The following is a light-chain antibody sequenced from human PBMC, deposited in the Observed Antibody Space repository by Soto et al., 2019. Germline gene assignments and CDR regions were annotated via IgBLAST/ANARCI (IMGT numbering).Light chain of an antibody. CDR2: GAS. CDR3: QHYVNSPYT. J-gene: IGKJ2*01. CDR1: ESLSNPY. Sequence: EIGLTQSPGTLSMSPGERATLSCRASESLSNPYLAWYQHKPGQAPRLLIYGASNRATGIPDRFSGGGSGTDFTLTISRLEPEDFALYYCQHYVNSPYTFGQGTQLEIK. V-gene: IGKV3-20*01.